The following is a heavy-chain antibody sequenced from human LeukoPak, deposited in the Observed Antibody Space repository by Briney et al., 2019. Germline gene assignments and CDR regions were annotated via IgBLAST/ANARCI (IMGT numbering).Heavy chain of an antibody. CDR1: GYTFTSYY. J-gene: IGHJ5*02. CDR2: INPSGGST. Sequence: ASVKVSCKASGYTFTSYYMHWVRQAPGQGLEWMGIINPSGGSTSYAQKFHGRVTMTRAKSTSTVYMELSSLRSEDTAVYYCARGDTIFGVVENWFDPWGQGTLVTVSS. V-gene: IGHV1-46*03. D-gene: IGHD3-3*01. CDR3: ARGDTIFGVVENWFDP.